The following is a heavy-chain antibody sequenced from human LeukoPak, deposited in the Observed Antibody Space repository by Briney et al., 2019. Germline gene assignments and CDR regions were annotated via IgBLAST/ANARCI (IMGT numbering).Heavy chain of an antibody. D-gene: IGHD3-3*01. CDR1: GFTFSSYG. V-gene: IGHV3-30*02. CDR2: VHYDGSNK. Sequence: GGSLRLSCAASGFTFSSYGMHWVRQAPGKGLEWVAFVHYDGSNKYYADSVKGRFTISRDNSKNTLYLQMNSLRAEDTAVYYCANSNYDFWSGPSGFDYWGQGTLVTVSS. J-gene: IGHJ4*02. CDR3: ANSNYDFWSGPSGFDY.